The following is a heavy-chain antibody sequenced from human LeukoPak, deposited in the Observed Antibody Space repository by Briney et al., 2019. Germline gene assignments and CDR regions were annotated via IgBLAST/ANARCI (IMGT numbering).Heavy chain of an antibody. D-gene: IGHD1-7*01. Sequence: SVKVSCKASGGTFSSYAISWVRQAPGQGLEWMGGIIPIFGTANYAQKFQGRVTTTADESTSTAYMELSSLRSEDAAVYYCAREAGTGTTPSQFDPWGQGTLVTVSS. V-gene: IGHV1-69*13. J-gene: IGHJ5*02. CDR2: IIPIFGTA. CDR3: AREAGTGTTPSQFDP. CDR1: GGTFSSYA.